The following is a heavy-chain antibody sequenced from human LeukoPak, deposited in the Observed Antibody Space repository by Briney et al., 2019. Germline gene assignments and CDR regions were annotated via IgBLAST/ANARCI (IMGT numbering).Heavy chain of an antibody. J-gene: IGHJ4*02. CDR3: ARHGVAKTTYYDYVWGSYRYTKPLGFDY. V-gene: IGHV4-39*01. CDR1: GGSISSSSYY. CDR2: IYYSGST. Sequence: TSGTLSLTCAVSGGSISSSSYYWGWIRQPPGKGLEWIGSIYYSGSTYYNPSLKSRVTISVDTSKNQFSLKLSSVTAADTAVYYCARHGVAKTTYYDYVWGSYRYTKPLGFDYWGQGTLVTVSS. D-gene: IGHD3-16*02.